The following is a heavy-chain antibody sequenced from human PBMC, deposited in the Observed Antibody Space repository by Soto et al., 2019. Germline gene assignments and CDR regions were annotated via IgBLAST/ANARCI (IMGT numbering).Heavy chain of an antibody. CDR2: ISSSSSTI. CDR1: GFTFSSYS. CDR3: AREWDGDGYNSGSFDP. Sequence: EVQLVESGGGLVQPGGSLRLSCAASGFTFSSYSMNWVRQAPGKGLEWVAYISSSSSTIYYADSRKGRFTISRDNAKNSLYKKMNSLRDEDRAVYYCAREWDGDGYNSGSFDPWGQGTLVTVSS. J-gene: IGHJ5*02. D-gene: IGHD5-12*01. V-gene: IGHV3-48*02.